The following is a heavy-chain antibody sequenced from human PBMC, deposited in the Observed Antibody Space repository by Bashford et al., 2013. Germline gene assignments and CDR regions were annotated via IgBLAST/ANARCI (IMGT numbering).Heavy chain of an antibody. V-gene: IGHV4-61*08. Sequence: SSETLSLTCTVSGGSISSDGSSWAWIRQHPGKGLEWIGYIYYSGSTNYNPSLKSRVTISVDTSKNQFSLKLSSVTAADTAVYYCARRRSSPDDAFDIVGTKGQVVTVSS. D-gene: IGHD6-6*01. CDR3: ARRRSSPDDAFDI. CDR1: GGSISSDGSS. CDR2: IYYSGST. J-gene: IGHJ3*02.